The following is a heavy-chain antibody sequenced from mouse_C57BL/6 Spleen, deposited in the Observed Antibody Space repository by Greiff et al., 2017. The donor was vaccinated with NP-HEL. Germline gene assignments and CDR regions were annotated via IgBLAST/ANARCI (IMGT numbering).Heavy chain of an antibody. CDR3: TRETTVVATRYFDV. CDR1: GYTFTSYW. Sequence: QVQLKQPGAELVRPGSSVKLSCKASGYTFTSYWMHWVKQRPIQGLEWIGNIDPSDSETHYNQKFKDKATLTVDKSSSTAYMQLSSLTNEDSAVYYCTRETTVVATRYFDVWGTGTTVTVSS. V-gene: IGHV1-52*01. D-gene: IGHD1-1*01. CDR2: IDPSDSET. J-gene: IGHJ1*03.